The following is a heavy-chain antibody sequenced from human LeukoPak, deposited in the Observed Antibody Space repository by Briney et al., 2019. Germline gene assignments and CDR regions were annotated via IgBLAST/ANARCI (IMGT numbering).Heavy chain of an antibody. V-gene: IGHV4-39*01. CDR1: GGSISSSSYY. CDR2: IYYSGST. CDR3: ARVDNCYGLGSFGASHYYYMDV. D-gene: IGHD3-10*01. Sequence: TSETLSLTCTVSGGSISSSSYYWGWIRQPPGKGLEWIGSIYYSGSTYYNPSLKSRVTISVDTSKNQFSLKLTSLTAADTAIYYCARVDNCYGLGSFGASHYYYMDVWGKGTTVTVSS. J-gene: IGHJ6*03.